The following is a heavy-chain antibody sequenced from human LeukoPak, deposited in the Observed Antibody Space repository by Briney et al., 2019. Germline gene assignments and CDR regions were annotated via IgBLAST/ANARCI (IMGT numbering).Heavy chain of an antibody. CDR3: ARGWGYFDY. V-gene: IGHV4-61*08. Sequence: SETLSLTCTVFGGSLRSGGFYWNWIRQLPGKGLEWMGYIYYSGSTNYNPSLKSRVTISVDTSKNQFSLKLSSVTAADTAVYYCARGWGYFDYWGQGTLVTVSS. D-gene: IGHD3-16*01. CDR2: IYYSGST. CDR1: GGSLRSGGFY. J-gene: IGHJ4*02.